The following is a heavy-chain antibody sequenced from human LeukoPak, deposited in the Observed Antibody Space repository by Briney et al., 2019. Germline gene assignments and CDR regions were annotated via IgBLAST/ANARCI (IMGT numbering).Heavy chain of an antibody. D-gene: IGHD2-15*01. CDR3: ARDTPYCSGGSCYPGAFDI. CDR2: IKKDGSGK. J-gene: IGHJ3*02. V-gene: IGHV3-7*01. Sequence: GGSLRLSCAASGFTFSNYWMGWVRQAPGKGLEWVANIKKDGSGKYYVDSVKGRFTISRDNAKNSLYLQMNSLRAEDTAVYYCARDTPYCSGGSCYPGAFDIWGQGTMVTVSS. CDR1: GFTFSNYW.